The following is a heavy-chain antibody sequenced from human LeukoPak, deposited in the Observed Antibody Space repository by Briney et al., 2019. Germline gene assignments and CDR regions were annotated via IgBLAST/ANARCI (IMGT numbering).Heavy chain of an antibody. CDR1: GYTFTSYD. CDR3: ARVYYDSSGYYISPFYYYYYMDV. V-gene: IGHV1-8*03. D-gene: IGHD3-22*01. CDR2: MNPNSGNT. J-gene: IGHJ6*03. Sequence: ASVKVSCKASGYTFTSYDINWVRQATGQGLEWMGWMNPNSGNTGYAQKFQGRVTITRNTSISTAYMELSSLRSEDTAVYYCARVYYDSSGYYISPFYYYYYMDVWGKGTTVTISS.